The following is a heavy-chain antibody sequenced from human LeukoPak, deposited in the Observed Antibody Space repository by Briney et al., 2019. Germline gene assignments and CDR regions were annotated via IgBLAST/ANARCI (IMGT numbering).Heavy chain of an antibody. CDR1: GYTFTGYY. V-gene: IGHV1-2*02. CDR2: INPNSGGT. J-gene: IGHJ3*02. Sequence: ASVKVSCKASGYTFTGYYMHWVRQAPGQGLEWMGWINPNSGGTNYAQKFQGRVTMTRDTYISTAYMELSRLRCADTAVYYCASGPLPHYYDSSGYGDAFDIWGQGTMVTVSS. CDR3: ASGPLPHYYDSSGYGDAFDI. D-gene: IGHD3-22*01.